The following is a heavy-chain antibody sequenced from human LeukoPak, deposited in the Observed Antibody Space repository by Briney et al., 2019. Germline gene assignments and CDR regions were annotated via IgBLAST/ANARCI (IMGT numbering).Heavy chain of an antibody. Sequence: ASVKVSCEASVYTFTSYAMNWVRQAPGQGLEWMGWISTNTGNPTYAQGFTGRFVFSLDTSVSTAYLQISSLKAEDTAVYYCASLRPVDSDWAPGAAFDIWGQGTMVTVSS. CDR3: ASLRPVDSDWAPGAAFDI. D-gene: IGHD5/OR15-5a*01. V-gene: IGHV7-4-1*02. J-gene: IGHJ3*02. CDR2: ISTNTGNP. CDR1: VYTFTSYA.